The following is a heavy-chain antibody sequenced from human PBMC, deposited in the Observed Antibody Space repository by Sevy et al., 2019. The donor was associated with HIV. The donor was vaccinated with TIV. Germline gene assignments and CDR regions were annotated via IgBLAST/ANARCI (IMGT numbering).Heavy chain of an antibody. CDR1: GFTFSDFY. CDR2: ISGSGHIK. CDR3: VRGGGRIHDFDY. V-gene: IGHV3-11*01. D-gene: IGHD3-16*01. J-gene: IGHJ4*02. Sequence: GGSLRLSCAASGFTFSDFYMSWIRQAPGKGLEWVSYISGSGHIKHYEDSGKGRFFISRDNAHNTVHLQMNSLTAEDTADYYCVRGGGRIHDFDYWGRGTLVTVSS.